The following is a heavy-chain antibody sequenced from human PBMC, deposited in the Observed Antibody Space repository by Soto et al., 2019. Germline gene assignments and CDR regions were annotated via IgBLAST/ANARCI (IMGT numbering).Heavy chain of an antibody. CDR2: ISLYSDGT. J-gene: IGHJ4*02. Sequence: ASVKVSCKTSGYTFSNYGITWVRQAPGQPLEWLGWISLYSDGTNYAQKFQGRVSMTTDTSTTTAYMELRSLRSDDTAVYYCARGGPIAVAGSRSPADYWGQGTLVTVSS. D-gene: IGHD6-19*01. V-gene: IGHV1-18*01. CDR3: ARGGPIAVAGSRSPADY. CDR1: GYTFSNYG.